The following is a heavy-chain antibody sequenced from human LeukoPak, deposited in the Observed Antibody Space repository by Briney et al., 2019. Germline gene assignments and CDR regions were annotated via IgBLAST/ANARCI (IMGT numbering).Heavy chain of an antibody. CDR3: ARDHSGGYHPGPC. J-gene: IGHJ4*02. D-gene: IGHD2-21*01. CDR1: GYTFTIYG. V-gene: IGHV1-18*01. CDR2: ISAYNGNT. Sequence: GASVTVSFKASGYTFTIYGISWVRQAPGQGLEWMGWISAYNGNTNYAQKLQGRVTMTTDTSTSTAYMELRSLRSDDTAVYYCARDHSGGYHPGPCWGQGTLVTVSS.